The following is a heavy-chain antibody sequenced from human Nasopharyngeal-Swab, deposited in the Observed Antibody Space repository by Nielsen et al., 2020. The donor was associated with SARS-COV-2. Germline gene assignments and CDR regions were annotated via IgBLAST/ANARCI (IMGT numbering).Heavy chain of an antibody. CDR2: IIPIFGTA. Sequence: WVRQAPGQGLEWMGGIIPIFGTANYAQKFQGRVTITADESTSTAYMELSSLRSEDTAVYYCARAGITMVRGGQDYYFDYWGQGTLVTVSS. V-gene: IGHV1-69*01. CDR3: ARAGITMVRGGQDYYFDY. D-gene: IGHD3-10*01. J-gene: IGHJ4*02.